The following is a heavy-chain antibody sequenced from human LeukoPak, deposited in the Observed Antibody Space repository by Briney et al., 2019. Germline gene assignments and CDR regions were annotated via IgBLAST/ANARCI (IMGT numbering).Heavy chain of an antibody. D-gene: IGHD3-10*01. V-gene: IGHV4-30-4*01. CDR2: IYYSGST. J-gene: IGHJ4*02. Sequence: SQTLSLTCTVSGGSISSGDYYWSWIRQPPGKGLEWLGYIYYSGSTYYNPSLKSRVTISVDTSKNQFSPKLSSVTAADTAVYYCARFGELLSAFDYWGQGTLVTVSS. CDR3: ARFGELLSAFDY. CDR1: GGSISSGDYY.